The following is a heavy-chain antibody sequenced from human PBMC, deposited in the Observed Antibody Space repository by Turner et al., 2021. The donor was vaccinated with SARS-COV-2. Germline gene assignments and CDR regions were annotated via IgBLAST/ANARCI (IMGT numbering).Heavy chain of an antibody. Sequence: EVQLVAAGGGLVTRGGPRRLSGAASGSTFSSYSMKWVRQAPGKVVGWVSSFSSSSSYIYYADSVKGLFTISRDNAKTPLYLQMSSLRAEDTAVYYCAPDCSSTSCRDYWGQGTLVTVSS. D-gene: IGHD2-2*01. V-gene: IGHV3-21*01. J-gene: IGHJ4*02. CDR2: FSSSSSYI. CDR3: APDCSSTSCRDY. CDR1: GSTFSSYS.